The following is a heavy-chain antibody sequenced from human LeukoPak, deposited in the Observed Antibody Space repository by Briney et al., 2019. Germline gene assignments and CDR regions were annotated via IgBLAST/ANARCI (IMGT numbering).Heavy chain of an antibody. Sequence: GGSLRLSCATSQFKFNNYGMTWVRQAPGKGLEWASSITGSGGGTQYADSVQGRFTISRDNSKNTLYLQMNSLRAEDTAVYYCAKDTNGDYIGTFDIWGQGTMVTVSS. J-gene: IGHJ3*02. CDR2: ITGSGGGT. D-gene: IGHD4-17*01. CDR3: AKDTNGDYIGTFDI. CDR1: QFKFNNYG. V-gene: IGHV3-23*01.